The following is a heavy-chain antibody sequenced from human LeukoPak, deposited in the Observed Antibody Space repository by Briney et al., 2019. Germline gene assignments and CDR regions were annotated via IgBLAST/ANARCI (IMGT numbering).Heavy chain of an antibody. CDR2: ISSSSSYI. Sequence: PGGSLRLSCAASGFTFSSYSMNWVRQAPGEGLEWVSSISSSSSYIYYADSVKGRFTISRDNAKNSLYLQMNSLRAEDTAVYYCARDYYDSSGYYQADYWGQGTLVTVSS. V-gene: IGHV3-21*01. D-gene: IGHD3-22*01. CDR1: GFTFSSYS. J-gene: IGHJ4*02. CDR3: ARDYYDSSGYYQADY.